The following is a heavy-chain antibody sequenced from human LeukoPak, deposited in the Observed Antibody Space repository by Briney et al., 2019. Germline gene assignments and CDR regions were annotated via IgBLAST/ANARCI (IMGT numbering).Heavy chain of an antibody. V-gene: IGHV3-53*01. J-gene: IGHJ4*02. CDR2: IYSSGST. CDR3: ANLPRRAY. CDR1: GFTVSSNY. Sequence: GGSLRLSCAASGFTVSSNYMTWVRQAPGKGLEWVSIIYSSGSTYYADSLKGRFTMSRDNSKNIVYLQINSLRADDTAVYYCANLPRRAYWGQGTLVTVSS.